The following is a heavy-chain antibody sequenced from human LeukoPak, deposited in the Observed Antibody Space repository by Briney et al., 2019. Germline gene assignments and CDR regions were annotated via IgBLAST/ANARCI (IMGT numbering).Heavy chain of an antibody. CDR3: ARGRTGAAALDF. J-gene: IGHJ4*02. CDR2: STHTGST. Sequence: PSETLSLTCAVYGGSFSDRYWTWIRQAPGKGLEWIGESTHTGSTNYNPSLKSRVTISVDTSKNQFSLKLTSVSAADTAVYHCARGRTGAAALDFWGPGTLVTVSS. D-gene: IGHD2-2*01. V-gene: IGHV4-34*01. CDR1: GGSFSDRY.